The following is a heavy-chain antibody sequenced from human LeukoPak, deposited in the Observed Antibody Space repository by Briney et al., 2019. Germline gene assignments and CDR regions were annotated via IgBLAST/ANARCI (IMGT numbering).Heavy chain of an antibody. V-gene: IGHV3-74*01. Sequence: QPGGSLRLSCAASGFTFSSYWMHWVRQAPGKGLVWVSRINSDGSSTSYADSVKGRFTISRDNSKNTLYLQMNSLRAEDTAVYYCAKDANWSVEQWPLLTYYYYGMDVWGQGTTVTVSS. CDR3: AKDANWSVEQWPLLTYYYYGMDV. D-gene: IGHD6-19*01. J-gene: IGHJ6*02. CDR2: INSDGSST. CDR1: GFTFSSYW.